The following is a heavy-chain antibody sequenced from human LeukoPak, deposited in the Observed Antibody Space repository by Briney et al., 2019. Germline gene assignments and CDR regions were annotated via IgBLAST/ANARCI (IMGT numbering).Heavy chain of an antibody. Sequence: GGSLRLSCAASGFTFSTYWMHWVRQAPGTGLVWVSRIKSDGSNSNYADCVKGRFTISRDNAKNTLYLQMNSLRAEDTGVYHCVRVGGGSSIGGDCWGQGTLVTVSS. D-gene: IGHD3-10*01. V-gene: IGHV3-74*01. CDR3: VRVGGGSSIGGDC. CDR2: IKSDGSNS. J-gene: IGHJ4*02. CDR1: GFTFSTYW.